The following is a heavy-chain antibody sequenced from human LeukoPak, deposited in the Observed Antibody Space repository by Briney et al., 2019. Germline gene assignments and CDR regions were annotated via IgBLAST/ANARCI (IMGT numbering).Heavy chain of an antibody. Sequence: PSETLSLTCAVSGGSFSGYYWSWIRQPPGKGLEWIGYIYYSGSTNYNPSLKSRVTISVDTSKNQFSLRLSSMTAADTAVYYCARVTGYMIEDYFDYWGQGTLVTVSS. D-gene: IGHD3-22*01. CDR1: GGSFSGYY. CDR2: IYYSGST. J-gene: IGHJ4*02. CDR3: ARVTGYMIEDYFDY. V-gene: IGHV4-59*01.